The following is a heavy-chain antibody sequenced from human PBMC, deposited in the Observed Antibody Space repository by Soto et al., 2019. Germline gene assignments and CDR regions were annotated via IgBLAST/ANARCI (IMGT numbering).Heavy chain of an antibody. V-gene: IGHV4-59*01. Sequence: TSEMLSLTCIVSGVSIRSGYCTWIRQSPGKGLEWIGYISHSGLRHYRASLQSRLTMSVETSKNQFSLNLTSVTAADTAIYYCATSNTTCPGCYSWGQGTLVTVSS. D-gene: IGHD2-2*01. J-gene: IGHJ5*02. CDR2: ISHSGLR. CDR1: GVSIRSGY. CDR3: ATSNTTCPGCYS.